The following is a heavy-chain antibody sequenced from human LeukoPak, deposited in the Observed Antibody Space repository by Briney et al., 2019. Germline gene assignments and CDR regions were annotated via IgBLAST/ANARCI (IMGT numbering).Heavy chain of an antibody. D-gene: IGHD3-10*01. Sequence: SETLPLTCTVSGGSISPYYWSWIRQPPGKGLEWIGYIYYSGTTNYNPSLKSRVTMSVDTSKNQFSLKLSSVTAADTAVYYCARGKLWFGELLYEDYFDYWGQGTLVTVSS. CDR2: IYYSGTT. J-gene: IGHJ4*02. V-gene: IGHV4-59*12. CDR1: GGSISPYY. CDR3: ARGKLWFGELLYEDYFDY.